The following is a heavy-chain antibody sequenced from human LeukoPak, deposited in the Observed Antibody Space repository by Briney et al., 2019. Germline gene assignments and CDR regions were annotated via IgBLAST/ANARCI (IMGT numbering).Heavy chain of an antibody. D-gene: IGHD5-12*01. Sequence: ASVKVSCKASGYTFTSYDMNWVRQAPGQGLEWMGWINTNTGNPTCAQGFTGRFVFSLDTSVTTAYLQISSLEAEDTAVYYCARDYVVATFDSWGQGTLVTVSS. CDR2: INTNTGNP. CDR1: GYTFTSYD. V-gene: IGHV7-4-1*02. CDR3: ARDYVVATFDS. J-gene: IGHJ4*02.